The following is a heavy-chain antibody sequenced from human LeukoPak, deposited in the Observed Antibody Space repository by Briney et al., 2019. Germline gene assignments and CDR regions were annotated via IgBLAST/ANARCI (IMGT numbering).Heavy chain of an antibody. CDR3: ARALFRLYSSSRRVDS. Sequence: GGSLRLSCAASGFTFSDYYMSWIRQAPGEGLEWVANRNQVGSEKYYVDSVKGRFTISRDNAKNSLSQQMNSLRAEDTAVYYCARALFRLYSSSRRVDSWGPGTLVTVSS. J-gene: IGHJ5*01. D-gene: IGHD6-13*01. CDR1: GFTFSDYY. CDR2: RNQVGSEK. V-gene: IGHV3-7*01.